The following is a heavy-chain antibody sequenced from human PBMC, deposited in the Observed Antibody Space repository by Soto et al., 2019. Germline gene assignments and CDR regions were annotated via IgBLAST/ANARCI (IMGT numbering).Heavy chain of an antibody. D-gene: IGHD2-15*01. Sequence: ASVKVSCKASGYTFTSYSMHWVRHAPGQRLEWMGWISAGNGNTQYSQKFQGRVTMTRDTSTSTAYMELSSLRSEDTAVYYCARDGGTFAADYWGQGTLVTVSS. CDR3: ARDGGTFAADY. CDR2: ISAGNGNT. J-gene: IGHJ4*02. CDR1: GYTFTSYS. V-gene: IGHV1-3*01.